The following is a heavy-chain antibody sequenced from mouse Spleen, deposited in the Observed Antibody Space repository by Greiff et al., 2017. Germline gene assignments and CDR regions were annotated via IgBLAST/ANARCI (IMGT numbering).Heavy chain of an antibody. V-gene: IGHV5-17*01. CDR1: GFTFSDYG. CDR2: ISSGSSTI. CDR3: ARGSVITSSYWYFDV. D-gene: IGHD2-4*01. Sequence: EVKLVESGGGLVKPGGSLKLSCAASGFTFSDYGMHWVRQAPEKGLEWVAHISSGSSTIYYADTVKGRFTISRDNAKNTLFLQMTSLRSEDTAMYYCARGSVITSSYWYFDVWGAGTTVTVSS. J-gene: IGHJ1*01.